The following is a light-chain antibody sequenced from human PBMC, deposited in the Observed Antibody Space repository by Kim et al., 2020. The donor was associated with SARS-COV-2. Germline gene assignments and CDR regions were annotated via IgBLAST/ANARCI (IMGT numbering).Light chain of an antibody. CDR3: QSYVSNPWV. CDR1: SGSIASNY. V-gene: IGLV6-57*03. CDR2: EDN. J-gene: IGLJ3*02. Sequence: NSMLTQPHSVSESPGQTVTISCTRSSGSIASNYVQWYQHRPGSAPTPVIYEDNQRPSGVPDRFSGSIDSSSNSASLTISGLKTEDEADYYCQSYVSNPWVFGGGTQLTVL.